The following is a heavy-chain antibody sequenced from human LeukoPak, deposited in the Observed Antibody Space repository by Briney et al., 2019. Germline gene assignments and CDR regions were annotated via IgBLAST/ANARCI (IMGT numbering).Heavy chain of an antibody. V-gene: IGHV7-4-1*02. J-gene: IGHJ6*03. Sequence: ASVKVSCKASGYTFTSYAMNWVRQAPGQGLEWMGWINTNTGNPTYAQGFTGRFVFSLDTSVSTAYLQISSLKAEDTAVYYCARAEMATIWHYYYYMDVWGKGTTVTVSS. D-gene: IGHD5-24*01. CDR1: GYTFTSYA. CDR3: ARAEMATIWHYYYYMDV. CDR2: INTNTGNP.